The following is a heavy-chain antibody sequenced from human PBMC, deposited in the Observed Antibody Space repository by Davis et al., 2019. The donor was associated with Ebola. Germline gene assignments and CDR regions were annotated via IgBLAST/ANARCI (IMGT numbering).Heavy chain of an antibody. CDR1: GYTFTGYY. CDR2: INPNSGGT. Sequence: ASVKVSCKASGYTFTGYYIHWVRQAPGQGLEWLGLINPNSGGTIYAQKFQGRVTITRDTSIATAYMELSSLRSEDTAIYYCARELHKFNYWGQGTLVTVSS. CDR3: ARELHKFNY. J-gene: IGHJ4*02. V-gene: IGHV1-2*02. D-gene: IGHD2-15*01.